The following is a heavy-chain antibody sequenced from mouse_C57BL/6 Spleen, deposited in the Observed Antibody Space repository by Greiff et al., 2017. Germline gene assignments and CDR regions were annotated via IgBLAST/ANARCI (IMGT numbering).Heavy chain of an antibody. J-gene: IGHJ2*01. V-gene: IGHV3-6*01. Sequence: DVQLQESGPGLVKPSQSLSLTCSVTGYSITSGYYWNWIRQFPGNKLEWMGYISYDGSNNYNPSLKNRISITRDTSKNQFFLKLNSVTTEYTATYYCARGGNGNFDYWGQGTTLTVSS. CDR1: GYSITSGYY. CDR2: ISYDGSN. CDR3: ARGGNGNFDY.